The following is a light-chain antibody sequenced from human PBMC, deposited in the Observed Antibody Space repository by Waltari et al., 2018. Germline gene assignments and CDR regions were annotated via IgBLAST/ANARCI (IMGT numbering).Light chain of an antibody. CDR3: QQCNAWPRT. Sequence: IVMTQSPAILSVSPGERATLSCRASQSVSNNLAWYQQKPGQAPRLLIYGASTRATGVPARFSGSGSGTEFTLTISSLQSEDFAVYYCQQCNAWPRTFGQGTKVEIK. CDR2: GAS. J-gene: IGKJ1*01. V-gene: IGKV3D-15*01. CDR1: QSVSNN.